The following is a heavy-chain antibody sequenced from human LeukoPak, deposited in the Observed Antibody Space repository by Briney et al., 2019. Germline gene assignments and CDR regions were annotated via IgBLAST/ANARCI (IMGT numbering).Heavy chain of an antibody. J-gene: IGHJ4*02. Sequence: ASVKVSCKASGYTFTTYGISWVRQAPGQGLEWMGWTSPYNGDTKYARKVQGRVTMTTDTDTSTAYMELRSLRSDDTAVYYCARDLSQGRRYVFHYWGQGTLVTVSS. CDR3: ARDLSQGRRYVFHY. V-gene: IGHV1-18*01. CDR2: TSPYNGDT. CDR1: GYTFTTYG. D-gene: IGHD2-21*01.